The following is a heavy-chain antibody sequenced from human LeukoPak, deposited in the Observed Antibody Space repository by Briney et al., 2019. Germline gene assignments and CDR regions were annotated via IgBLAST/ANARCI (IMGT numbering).Heavy chain of an antibody. V-gene: IGHV3-53*04. Sequence: GGSLRLSCAASGFTFSSYAMHWVRQAPGKGLEWVAVIYSGGSTYYADSVKGRFAISRHNSKNTLYLQMNSLRAEDTAVYYCVRWFGELLAFDYWGQGTLVTVSS. CDR1: GFTFSSYA. D-gene: IGHD3-10*01. CDR2: IYSGGST. CDR3: VRWFGELLAFDY. J-gene: IGHJ4*02.